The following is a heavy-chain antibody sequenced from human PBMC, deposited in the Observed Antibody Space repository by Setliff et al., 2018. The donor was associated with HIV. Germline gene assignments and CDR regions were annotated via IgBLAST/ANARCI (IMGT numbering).Heavy chain of an antibody. Sequence: PGGSLRLSCAASGFAFSGHQMSWVRQAPGKGLEWVAKIKQDGSDKYYVDSVKGRFTISRDNSKESLYLQMNSLTTEDTALYYCAKLLGNGGNSDPFDIWGQGTTVTVSS. CDR2: IKQDGSDK. V-gene: IGHV3-7*03. J-gene: IGHJ3*02. CDR1: GFAFSGHQ. D-gene: IGHD2-21*01. CDR3: AKLLGNGGNSDPFDI.